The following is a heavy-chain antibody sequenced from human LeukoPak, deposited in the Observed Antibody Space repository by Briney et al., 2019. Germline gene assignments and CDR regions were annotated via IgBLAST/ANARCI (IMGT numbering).Heavy chain of an antibody. J-gene: IGHJ4*02. CDR1: GYTFTSYD. CDR3: AILDLEKGFDY. CDR2: MNPNSGNT. V-gene: IGHV1-8*01. D-gene: IGHD1-1*01. Sequence: ASVKVSCKASGYTFTSYDINWVRQATGQGLEWMGWMNPNSGNTGYAQKFQGRVTMTRNTSISTAYMELRSLRSDDTAMYYCAILDLEKGFDYWGQGTLVTVSS.